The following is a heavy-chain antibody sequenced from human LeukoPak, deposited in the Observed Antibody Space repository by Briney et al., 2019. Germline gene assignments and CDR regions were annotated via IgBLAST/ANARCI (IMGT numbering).Heavy chain of an antibody. CDR2: INHSGST. V-gene: IGHV4-34*01. CDR1: GGSFSVYY. D-gene: IGHD3-3*01. J-gene: IGHJ6*02. Sequence: SETLSLTCAVYGGSFSVYYWSWIRQPPGKGLEWIGEINHSGSTNYNPSLKSRVTISVDTSKNQFSLKLSSVTAADTAVYYCARDGYYDFWSGYRLVYYGMDVWGQGTTVTVSS. CDR3: ARDGYYDFWSGYRLVYYGMDV.